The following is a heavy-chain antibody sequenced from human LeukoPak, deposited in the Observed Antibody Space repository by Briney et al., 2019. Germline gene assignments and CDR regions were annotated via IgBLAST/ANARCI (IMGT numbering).Heavy chain of an antibody. V-gene: IGHV3-21*04. Sequence: GGSLRLSCAASGFTFSSYSMNWVRQAPGKGLEWVSSISSSSSYIYYADSVKGRFTISRDSSRNTLSLQMNSLRAEDTAVYYCAKAGSGGNCYYDYWGQGTLVTVSS. CDR2: ISSSSSYI. D-gene: IGHD2-15*01. CDR1: GFTFSSYS. J-gene: IGHJ4*02. CDR3: AKAGSGGNCYYDY.